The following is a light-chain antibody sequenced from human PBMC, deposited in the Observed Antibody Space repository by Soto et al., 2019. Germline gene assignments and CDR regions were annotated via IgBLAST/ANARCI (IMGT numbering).Light chain of an antibody. Sequence: EIVLTQSPATLSLSPGERATLSCRASQSVSCYLAWYQQKPGQAPRLLIYDASNRATGMPAKFSGSGSGTSFPITISNLESEDFAIYSCQQGSNLHLTFGRGTTVEIK. V-gene: IGKV3-11*01. CDR2: DAS. CDR1: QSVSCY. CDR3: QQGSNLHLT. J-gene: IGKJ4*01.